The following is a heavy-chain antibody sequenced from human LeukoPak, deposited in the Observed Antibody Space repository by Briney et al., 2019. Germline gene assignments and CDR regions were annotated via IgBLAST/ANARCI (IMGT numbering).Heavy chain of an antibody. V-gene: IGHV4-39*01. CDR2: IYSGGTT. CDR3: ARHSRNCSGGYCYLYY. CDR1: GGSISSDSYY. J-gene: IGHJ4*02. D-gene: IGHD2-15*01. Sequence: SETLSLTCAVPGGSISSDSYYWGWIRQPPGTGLEWIGSIYSGGTTYYNPSLKSRVTISVDTPKNQFSLKLTSVTAADAAAYYCARHSRNCSGGYCYLYYWGQGTLVTVSS.